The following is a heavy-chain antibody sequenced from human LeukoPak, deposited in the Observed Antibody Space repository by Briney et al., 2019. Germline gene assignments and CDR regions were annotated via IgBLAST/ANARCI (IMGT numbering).Heavy chain of an antibody. CDR2: ISSSSSYI. V-gene: IGHV3-21*01. CDR3: VQDGGYDAFDY. CDR1: GFTFSSYS. D-gene: IGHD5-12*01. Sequence: GGSLRLSCAASGFTFSSYSMNGVRQAPGKGLEGVSSISSSSSYIYYADSVKGRFTISRDNAKNSLYLQMNSLRAEDTAVYYCVQDGGYDAFDYWGQGTLVTVSS. J-gene: IGHJ4*02.